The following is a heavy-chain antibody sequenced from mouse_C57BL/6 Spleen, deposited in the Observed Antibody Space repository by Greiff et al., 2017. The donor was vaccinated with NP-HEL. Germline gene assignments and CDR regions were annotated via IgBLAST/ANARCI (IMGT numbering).Heavy chain of an antibody. J-gene: IGHJ3*01. CDR1: GYAFTNYL. CDR3: AREYGYDGRFAY. D-gene: IGHD2-2*01. Sequence: QVQLQQSGAELVRPGTSVKVSCKASGYAFTNYLIEWVKQRPGQGLEWIGVINPGSGGTNYNEKFKGKATLTADKSSSTAYMQLSSLTSEDSAVYFCAREYGYDGRFAYWGQGTLVTVSA. V-gene: IGHV1-54*01. CDR2: INPGSGGT.